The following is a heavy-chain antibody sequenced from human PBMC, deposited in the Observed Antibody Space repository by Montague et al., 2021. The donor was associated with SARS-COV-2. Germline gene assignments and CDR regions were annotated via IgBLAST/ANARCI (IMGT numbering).Heavy chain of an antibody. Sequence: SETLSLTCAVHGTSFSGYYWNWIRQPPGKGLEWIGEINHGGSTKYSPSLKSRLTISADTSKNQFSLKLTSVAAADTAVYYCARLRDGVVPSPILGVGPYYYSYYIDVWGRGTTVTVSS. CDR2: INHGGST. D-gene: IGHD3-10*01. J-gene: IGHJ6*03. CDR1: GTSFSGYY. CDR3: ARLRDGVVPSPILGVGPYYYSYYIDV. V-gene: IGHV4-34*01.